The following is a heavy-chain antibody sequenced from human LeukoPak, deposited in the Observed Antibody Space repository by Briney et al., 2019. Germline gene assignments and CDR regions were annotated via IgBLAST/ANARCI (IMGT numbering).Heavy chain of an antibody. CDR1: GFTFSSYS. CDR3: AREYSSSRSDAFDV. V-gene: IGHV3-53*04. D-gene: IGHD6-13*01. CDR2: IYSGGST. Sequence: PGGSLRLSCAASGFTFSSYSMNWVRQAPGKGLEWVSVIYSGGSTYYADSVKGRFTISRHNSENTLYLQMNSLRPEDTAVYYCAREYSSSRSDAFDVWGQGTMVSVSS. J-gene: IGHJ3*01.